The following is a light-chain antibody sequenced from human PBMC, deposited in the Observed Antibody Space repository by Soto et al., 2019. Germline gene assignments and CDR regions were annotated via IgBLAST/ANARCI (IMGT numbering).Light chain of an antibody. CDR2: EAS. J-gene: IGKJ5*01. Sequence: EIVLTQSPATLSLSPGERATLSCWASQNVGSYLAWYQQKPGQAPRLLIYEASNRATGVPARFSGSGSGTDFTLTISSLEPEDSAVYYCQQRASWPITFGQGTRLEIE. CDR1: QNVGSY. V-gene: IGKV3-11*01. CDR3: QQRASWPIT.